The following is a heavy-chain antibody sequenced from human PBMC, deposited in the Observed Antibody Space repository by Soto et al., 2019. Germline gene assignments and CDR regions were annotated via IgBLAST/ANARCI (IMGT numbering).Heavy chain of an antibody. Sequence: QVQLVQSGAEVKKPGSSVKVSCKASGGTFSSYTISWVRQAPGLGLEWMGRIIPMLGIANYAQKFQGRVTITADNSTSTAYMELSSLRHEDTAVYYCARGAWFGENYGMDVWGQGTRVTVSS. V-gene: IGHV1-69*02. D-gene: IGHD3-10*01. J-gene: IGHJ6*02. CDR2: IIPMLGIA. CDR3: ARGAWFGENYGMDV. CDR1: GGTFSSYT.